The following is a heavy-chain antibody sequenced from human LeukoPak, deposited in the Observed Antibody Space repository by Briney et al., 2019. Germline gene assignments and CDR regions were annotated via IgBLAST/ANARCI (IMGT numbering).Heavy chain of an antibody. CDR2: ISSSGST. J-gene: IGHJ5*02. V-gene: IGHV4-61*02. CDR1: GDSISSGDYY. Sequence: SETLSLTCTVSGDSISSGDYYWSWIRQPAGKGLEWIGRISSSGSTNYNPSLKSRVTISVDTSKNQFSLKLSSVTAADTAVYYCARPPPTMVRGVIIEYNWFDPWGQGTLVTVSS. CDR3: ARPPPTMVRGVIIEYNWFDP. D-gene: IGHD3-10*01.